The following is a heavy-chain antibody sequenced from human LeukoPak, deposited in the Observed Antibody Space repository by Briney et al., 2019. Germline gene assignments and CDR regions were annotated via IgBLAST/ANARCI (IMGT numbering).Heavy chain of an antibody. Sequence: SETLSLTCTVSGGSISSSSYYWGWIRQPPGKGLEWIGSIYYSGSTYYNPSLKSRVTISVDRSKNQFSLKLSSVTAADTAVYYCARRGSLVFDYWGQGTLVAVSS. J-gene: IGHJ4*02. CDR2: IYYSGST. V-gene: IGHV4-39*07. D-gene: IGHD2-2*01. CDR1: GGSISSSSYY. CDR3: ARRGSLVFDY.